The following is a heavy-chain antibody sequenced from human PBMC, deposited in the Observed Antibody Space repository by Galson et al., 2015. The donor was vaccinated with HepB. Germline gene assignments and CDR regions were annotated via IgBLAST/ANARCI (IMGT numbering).Heavy chain of an antibody. CDR1: GGSISSGTYY. J-gene: IGHJ2*01. CDR3: ARGGSFDNWYFDL. V-gene: IGHV4-39*01. CDR2: IYYSGST. D-gene: IGHD1-26*01. Sequence: ETLSLTCTVSGGSISSGTYYWGCIRQPPGKGLEWIGSIYYSGSTYYNPSLESRVTISADTSKNQFSLKLSSVTAADTAVYYCARGGSFDNWYFDLWGRGTLVTVSS.